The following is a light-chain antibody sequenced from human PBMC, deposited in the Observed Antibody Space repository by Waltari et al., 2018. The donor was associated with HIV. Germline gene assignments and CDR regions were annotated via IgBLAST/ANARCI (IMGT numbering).Light chain of an antibody. CDR1: SSNIGAGYD. Sequence: QSVLTQPPSVSGAPGQTVTIPSTGSSSNIGAGYDVPWSQLFPGTAPKLLIYGNNYRPSGVPDRLSGSKSGTSASLAITGLQAEDEADYYCQSYDSSLSGSVVFGGGTKLTVL. CDR3: QSYDSSLSGSVV. V-gene: IGLV1-40*01. J-gene: IGLJ2*01. CDR2: GNN.